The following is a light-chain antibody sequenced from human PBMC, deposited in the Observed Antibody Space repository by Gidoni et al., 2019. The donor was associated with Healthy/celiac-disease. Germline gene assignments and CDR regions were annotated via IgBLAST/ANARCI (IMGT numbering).Light chain of an antibody. Sequence: IVMTQSPATLSVSPGERATLSCRASQSVSSNLAWYQQKPGQAPRLLIYGASTRATGIPARFSGSGSGKEFTLTISSLQSEDFAVYYCQQYNNWPLYTFGQGTKLEIK. J-gene: IGKJ2*01. V-gene: IGKV3-15*01. CDR3: QQYNNWPLYT. CDR2: GAS. CDR1: QSVSSN.